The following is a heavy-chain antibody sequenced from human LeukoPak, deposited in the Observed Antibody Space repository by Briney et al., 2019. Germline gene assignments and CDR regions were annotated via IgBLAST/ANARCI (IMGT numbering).Heavy chain of an antibody. CDR1: GYSISSGYY. CDR2: IYHSGST. V-gene: IGHV4-38-2*01. D-gene: IGHD4-17*01. Sequence: SETLSLTCAVSGYSISSGYYWGWIRQPPGKGLEWIGSIYHSGSTYYSPSLKSRVTISVDTSKNQFSLKLSSVTAADTAVYYCARNPHPYGDYVDYWGQGTLVTVSS. J-gene: IGHJ4*02. CDR3: ARNPHPYGDYVDY.